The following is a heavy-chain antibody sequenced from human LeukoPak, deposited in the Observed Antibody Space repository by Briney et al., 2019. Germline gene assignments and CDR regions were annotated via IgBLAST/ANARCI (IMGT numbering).Heavy chain of an antibody. CDR3: AKSRYLRSSSWYQFVDN. J-gene: IGHJ4*02. D-gene: IGHD6-13*01. CDR2: ISWNSGSI. V-gene: IGHV3-9*01. CDR1: GFTFDDYA. Sequence: PGRSLRLSCAASGFTFDDYAMHWVRQAPGKGLEWVSGISWNSGSIGYADSVKGRFTISRDNAKNSLYLQMNSLRVEDTALYYCAKSRYLRSSSWYQFVDNWGQGTLVTVSS.